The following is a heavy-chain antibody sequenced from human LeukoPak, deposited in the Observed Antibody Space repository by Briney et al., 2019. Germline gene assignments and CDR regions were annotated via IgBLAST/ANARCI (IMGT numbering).Heavy chain of an antibody. CDR3: ASIFWSGYRGYYYMDV. CDR2: INHSGST. V-gene: IGHV4-34*01. D-gene: IGHD3-3*01. CDR1: GGSFSGYY. Sequence: PSETLSLTCAVYGGSFSGYYWSWIRQPPGKGLEWIGEINHSGSTNYNPSLKSRVTISVDTSKNQFSLKLSSVTAADTAVYYCASIFWSGYRGYYYMDVWGKGTTVTVSS. J-gene: IGHJ6*03.